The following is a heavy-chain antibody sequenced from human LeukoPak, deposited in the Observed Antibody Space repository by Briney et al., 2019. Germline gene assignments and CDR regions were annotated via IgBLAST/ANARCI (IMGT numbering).Heavy chain of an antibody. D-gene: IGHD2-21*01. CDR3: ARGVGGADY. CDR2: IKQDGSEK. Sequence: GGSLRLSCIASGFTYSNYWMSWVRQAPGKGLEWVANIKQDGSEKYYVDSVKGRFTISRDSAKNSLYLQMNSLRAEDTAVYYCARGVGGADYWGQGTLVTVSS. J-gene: IGHJ4*02. V-gene: IGHV3-7*01. CDR1: GFTYSNYW.